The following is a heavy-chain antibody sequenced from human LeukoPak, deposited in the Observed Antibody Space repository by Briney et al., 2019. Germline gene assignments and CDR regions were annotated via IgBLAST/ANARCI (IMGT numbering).Heavy chain of an antibody. J-gene: IGHJ4*02. D-gene: IGHD5-24*01. CDR1: GFTFNSYA. CDR2: IRYDGSNK. CDR3: ARDHYSRDGYKKGDY. Sequence: GGSLRLSCAASGFTFNSYAIHWVRQAPGKGLEWVAFIRYDGSNKYHADSVKGRFTISRDNAKNSLYLQMNSLRAEDTAVYYCARDHYSRDGYKKGDYWGQGTLVTVSS. V-gene: IGHV3-30*02.